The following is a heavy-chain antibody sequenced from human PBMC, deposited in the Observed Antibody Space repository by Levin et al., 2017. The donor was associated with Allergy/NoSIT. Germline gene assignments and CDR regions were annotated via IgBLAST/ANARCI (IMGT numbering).Heavy chain of an antibody. Sequence: GGSLRLSCAVSGFTFSTYAMSWVRQAPGKGLEWVSAISGSGDDTSYADSVKGRFTVSRDNSKNTLYLQMNSLRAEDTAVYYCAKREINHGSTYWGQGTLVTVSS. CDR2: ISGSGDDT. V-gene: IGHV3-23*01. D-gene: IGHD3-10*01. CDR3: AKREINHGSTY. J-gene: IGHJ4*02. CDR1: GFTFSTYA.